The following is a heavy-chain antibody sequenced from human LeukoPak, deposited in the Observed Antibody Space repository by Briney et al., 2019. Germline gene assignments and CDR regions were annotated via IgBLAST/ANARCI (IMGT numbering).Heavy chain of an antibody. V-gene: IGHV3-66*01. CDR3: ARVEAGSGWYLWYMDV. J-gene: IGHJ6*03. D-gene: IGHD6-19*01. CDR2: IYRGGST. CDR1: GYKLTNNW. Sequence: GESLKISCKIPGYKLTNNWIGWVRQAPGKGLEWASVIYRGGSTYYADSLKGRFTVSRDLSKNMLYLQMNSLRVEDTAVYYCARVEAGSGWYLWYMDVWGKGTSVTISS.